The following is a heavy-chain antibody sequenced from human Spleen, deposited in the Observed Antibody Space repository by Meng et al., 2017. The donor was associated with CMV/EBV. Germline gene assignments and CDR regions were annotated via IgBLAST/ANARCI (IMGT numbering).Heavy chain of an antibody. CDR2: INPNSGGT. J-gene: IGHJ4*02. V-gene: IGHV1-2*02. CDR3: ARDYEGIAAVSFDY. Sequence: QVHLVQSGAEGKKPGASGKVSCKASGYTFTGYYMHWVRQAPGQGLEWMGWINPNSGGTNYAQKFQGRVTMTRDTSISTAYMELSRLRSDDTAVYYCARDYEGIAAVSFDYWGQGTPVTVSS. CDR1: GYTFTGYY. D-gene: IGHD6-13*01.